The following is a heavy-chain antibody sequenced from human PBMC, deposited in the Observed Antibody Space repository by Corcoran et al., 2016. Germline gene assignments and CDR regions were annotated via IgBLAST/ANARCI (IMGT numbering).Heavy chain of an antibody. Sequence: QVQLQQSGPGLVKPSQTLSLTCAISGDSVSSNSAAWNWIRQSPSRGLEWLGRTYYRSKWYNDYAVSVKSRITNNPETSKNHFSLQLNSVTPEDTDLYYWAREGSVQQLVFDYWGQGTLVTVSS. J-gene: IGHJ4*02. CDR2: TYYRSKWYN. CDR1: GDSVSSNSAA. D-gene: IGHD6-6*01. CDR3: AREGSVQQLVFDY. V-gene: IGHV6-1*01.